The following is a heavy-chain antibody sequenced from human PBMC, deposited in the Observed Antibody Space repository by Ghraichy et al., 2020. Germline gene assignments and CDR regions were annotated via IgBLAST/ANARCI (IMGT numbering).Heavy chain of an antibody. J-gene: IGHJ6*02. V-gene: IGHV3-48*02. D-gene: IGHD4-23*01. CDR2: ITSSSSFK. CDR3: ARGSTVVRFFYYDGMDV. CDR1: GFTFSSYS. Sequence: GESLNISCVGSGFTFSSYSMNWVRQSQGKGLEWISYITSSSSFKSYADSVQGRFTISRDNADNSLYLEMISLRDEDTAVYFCARGSTVVRFFYYDGMDVWGQGTTVTVSS.